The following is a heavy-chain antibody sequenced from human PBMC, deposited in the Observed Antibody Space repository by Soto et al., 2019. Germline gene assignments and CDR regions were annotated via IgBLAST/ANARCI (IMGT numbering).Heavy chain of an antibody. D-gene: IGHD3-16*01. V-gene: IGHV4-59*01. CDR2: SYFSGGT. CDR1: NDSINIYY. J-gene: IGHJ5*02. CDR3: VRELSRGWFDP. Sequence: SETLSLTCTVSNDSINIYYWSWIRQPPWKGLEWIGYSYFSGGTEYNPSLKGRVTISVDRSRNQFSLKLTSVTAADTAVYYCVRELSRGWFDPWGQGTLVTVSS.